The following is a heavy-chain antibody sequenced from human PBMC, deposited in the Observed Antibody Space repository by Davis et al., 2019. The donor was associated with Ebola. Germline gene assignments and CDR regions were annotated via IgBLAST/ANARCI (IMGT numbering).Heavy chain of an antibody. CDR2: IGPYNGDT. CDR1: GYTITTYG. V-gene: IGHV1-18*01. D-gene: IGHD5-12*01. J-gene: IGHJ4*02. Sequence: ASVKVSCKASGYTITTYGVIWVRQAPGQGLEWLGWIGPYNGDTKYAQTFQARVTMTTDTPTNTAYLELWNLRSDDTAVYYCARGPRSTNPGYSSALWGQGTLVTVSS. CDR3: ARGPRSTNPGYSSAL.